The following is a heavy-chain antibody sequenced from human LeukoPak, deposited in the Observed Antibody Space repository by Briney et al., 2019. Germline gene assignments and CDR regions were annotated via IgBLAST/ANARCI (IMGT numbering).Heavy chain of an antibody. J-gene: IGHJ6*03. CDR2: ISGSGGNV. V-gene: IGHV3-23*01. D-gene: IGHD6-19*01. CDR1: GFSFSSYG. Sequence: GGSLRLSCAASGFSFSSYGMKRVRQAPGKGLEWVSSISGSGGNVYYAGSVRGRFTISRDNSKNTLYLQMNSLRAEDTAVYYCAKDPAGYSSGFEYYMDVWGKGTTVTVSS. CDR3: AKDPAGYSSGFEYYMDV.